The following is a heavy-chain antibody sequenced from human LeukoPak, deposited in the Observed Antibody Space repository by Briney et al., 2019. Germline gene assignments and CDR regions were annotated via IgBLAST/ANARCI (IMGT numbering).Heavy chain of an antibody. V-gene: IGHV3-33*01. J-gene: IGHJ4*02. CDR1: GFTFSSYG. Sequence: GGSLRLSCAASGFTFSSYGMHWVRQAPGKELEWVALIFYDGSHNYYADSVKGRFTISRDNSKNTLYLQMNSLRAEDTAVYYCAGGTYALDFWGQGTLVTVSS. D-gene: IGHD4-17*01. CDR3: AGGTYALDF. CDR2: IFYDGSHN.